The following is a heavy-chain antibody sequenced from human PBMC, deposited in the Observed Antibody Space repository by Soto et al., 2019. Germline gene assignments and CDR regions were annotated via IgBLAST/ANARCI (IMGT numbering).Heavy chain of an antibody. CDR3: ARANVDTSVVNEYYFDY. D-gene: IGHD5-18*01. CDR1: GYTFTSYG. V-gene: IGHV1-18*01. J-gene: IGHJ4*02. Sequence: ASVKVSCKASGYTFTSYGISWVRQAPGQGLEWMGWISAYNGKTNNAQKFQGRVTMTTDTSTRTAYMELRSLRSDDTAVYYCARANVDTSVVNEYYFDYWGQGTLVTVSS. CDR2: ISAYNGKT.